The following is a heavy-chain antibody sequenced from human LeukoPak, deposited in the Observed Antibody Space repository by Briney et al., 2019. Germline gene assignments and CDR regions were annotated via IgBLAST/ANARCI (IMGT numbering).Heavy chain of an antibody. J-gene: IGHJ4*02. CDR1: GGSISPHY. D-gene: IGHD2-15*01. Sequence: SETLSLTCTVSGGSISPHYWSWFRQPPGKGPEYIGYIYYTGGTNYKPSLQSRVTISLDTSKNQFSLKLTSMTATDTAVYYCARLGFCRGDNCLDDYWGQGTQVTVSS. CDR2: IYYTGGT. V-gene: IGHV4-59*08. CDR3: ARLGFCRGDNCLDDY.